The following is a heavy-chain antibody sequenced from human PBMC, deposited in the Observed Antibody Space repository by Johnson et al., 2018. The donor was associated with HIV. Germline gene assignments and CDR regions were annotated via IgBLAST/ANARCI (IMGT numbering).Heavy chain of an antibody. Sequence: QMQLVESGGGLVQPGRSLRLSCAASGFTFSSYAMHWVRQAPGKGLEWVAVISYDGSNKYYADSVKGRFTISRDNSKNTLYLQMNSLRAEDTAVYYCAKVAVATAAGGVGLNIWGPGTMVTVSS. V-gene: IGHV3-30*04. CDR2: ISYDGSNK. J-gene: IGHJ3*02. D-gene: IGHD6-13*01. CDR1: GFTFSSYA. CDR3: AKVAVATAAGGVGLNI.